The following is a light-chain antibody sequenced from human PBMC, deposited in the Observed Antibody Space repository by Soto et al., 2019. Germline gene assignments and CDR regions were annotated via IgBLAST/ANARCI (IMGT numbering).Light chain of an antibody. CDR1: QGISSF. J-gene: IGKJ3*01. Sequence: IQLTQSPSSLSASVGDRVTITCRASQGISSFLAWYQKKPGKAPKLLIYGASTLQIGVPSRFSGSGSGTDFTLTTGSQQPEDFATYFVQQLNSFPIPCGPGIKVDIK. V-gene: IGKV1-9*01. CDR2: GAS. CDR3: QQLNSFPIP.